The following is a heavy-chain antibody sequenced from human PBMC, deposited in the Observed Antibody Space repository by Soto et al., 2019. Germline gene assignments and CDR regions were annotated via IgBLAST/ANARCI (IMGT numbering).Heavy chain of an antibody. D-gene: IGHD3-22*01. CDR2: ISYDGSNK. CDR1: GFNFRSYA. CDR3: ARVDYDSSGYYGNGAFDI. J-gene: IGHJ3*02. V-gene: IGHV3-30-3*01. Sequence: GGSQRLSSAASGFNFRSYAMHWVRQAPGKGLEWVAVISYDGSNKYYADSVKGRFTISRDNSKNTLYLQMNSLRAEDTAVYYCARVDYDSSGYYGNGAFDIWGQGTMVTVSS.